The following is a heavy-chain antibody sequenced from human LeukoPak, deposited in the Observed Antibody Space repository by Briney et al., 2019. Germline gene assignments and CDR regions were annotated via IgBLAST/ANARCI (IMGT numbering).Heavy chain of an antibody. CDR3: ARDQEEDEGVWFDP. V-gene: IGHV4-59*01. D-gene: IGHD3-10*01. J-gene: IGHJ5*02. CDR2: IYHSGRT. Sequence: PSETLSLTCTVSGGSISSDYWNWIRQPPGKGLEWIGYIYHSGRTNYNPSLKSRVTISVDPSKAQLSLKLRSVTAADTAVYYCARDQEEDEGVWFDPWGQGTLVTVSS. CDR1: GGSISSDY.